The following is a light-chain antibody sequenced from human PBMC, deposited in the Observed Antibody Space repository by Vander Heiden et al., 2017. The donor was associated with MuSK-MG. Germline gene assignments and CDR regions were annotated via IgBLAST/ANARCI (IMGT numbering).Light chain of an antibody. CDR3: QQHNNYPLT. CDR1: QGISSF. J-gene: IGKJ4*01. Sequence: DIQLTQSPSFLSASVGDRVTITCRASQGISSFLAWYQQKPGKAPNLLIYAAATLQSGVPSRFSGSQSGTEFTLTISSLQPEDFATYYCQQHNNYPLTFGGGTKVXIK. V-gene: IGKV1-9*01. CDR2: AAA.